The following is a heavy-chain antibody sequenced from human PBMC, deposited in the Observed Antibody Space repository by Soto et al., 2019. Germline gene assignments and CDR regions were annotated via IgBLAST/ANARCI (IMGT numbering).Heavy chain of an antibody. D-gene: IGHD1-26*01. CDR1: GYTFTSYA. Sequence: GASVKVSCKASGYTFTSYAMHWVRQAPGQRLEWMGWINAGNGNTKYSQKFQGRVTITRDTSASTAYMELSSLRSEDTAVYYCARSEVGAPYYYYYGMDVWGQGTTVNVSS. V-gene: IGHV1-3*01. CDR2: INAGNGNT. J-gene: IGHJ6*01. CDR3: ARSEVGAPYYYYYGMDV.